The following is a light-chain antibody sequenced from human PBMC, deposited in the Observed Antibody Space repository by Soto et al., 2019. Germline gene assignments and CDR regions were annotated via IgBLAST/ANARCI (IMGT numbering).Light chain of an antibody. CDR1: SSNIGAGYD. V-gene: IGLV1-40*01. CDR2: GNS. Sequence: QSVLTQPPSVSGAPGQRVTISCTGSSSNIGAGYDVHWYQQLPGTAPKLLIYGNSNRPSGVTDRFSGSKSGTSASLAITGLEAEDEADYCRQSYDSSLSGVVFGGGTKLTVL. J-gene: IGLJ2*01. CDR3: QSYDSSLSGVV.